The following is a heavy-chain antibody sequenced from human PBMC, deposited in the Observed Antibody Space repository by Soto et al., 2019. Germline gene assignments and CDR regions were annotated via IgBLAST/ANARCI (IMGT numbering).Heavy chain of an antibody. CDR1: GGSISSSSYY. V-gene: IGHV4-39*01. CDR2: IYYSGST. J-gene: IGHJ4*02. D-gene: IGHD3-22*01. CDR3: ASPKMDYDSTGYYFAY. Sequence: SETLSLTCTVSGGSISSSSYYWGWIRQPPGKGLEWIGSIYYSGSTYYTPSLKSRVTISLDTSKNQFSLKLSSVTAADTAVYYCASPKMDYDSTGYYFAYWAQGTLVPVSS.